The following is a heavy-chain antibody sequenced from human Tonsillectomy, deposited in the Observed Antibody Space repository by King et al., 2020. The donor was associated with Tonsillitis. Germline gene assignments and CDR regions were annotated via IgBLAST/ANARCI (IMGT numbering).Heavy chain of an antibody. J-gene: IGHJ4*02. CDR3: AKDTGGTSWTGFDY. D-gene: IGHD2-2*01. CDR2: IRWNSGSI. V-gene: IGHV3-9*01. Sequence: VQLVESGGGLVQPGRSLRLSCAASGFTFDDYAMHWVRQAPGKGLEWVSGIRWNSGSIGYADSVKGRFTISRDDAKNSLYLQMNSLRAEDTALYYCAKDTGGTSWTGFDYWGQGTLVTVSS. CDR1: GFTFDDYA.